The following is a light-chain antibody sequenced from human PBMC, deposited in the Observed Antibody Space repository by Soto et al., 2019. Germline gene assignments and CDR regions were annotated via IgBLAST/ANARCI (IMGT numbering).Light chain of an antibody. V-gene: IGLV1-47*01. CDR3: AAWDDSLRRV. J-gene: IGLJ2*01. CDR1: SSNIGSNY. CDR2: RSD. Sequence: QSVLTQPPSASGTPGQRVTISCSGSSSNIGSNYVYWYQQLPGTAAKLLIYRSDQRPSGVPDPFSGSKSATSASLAISGLRYEDEDDYYCAAWDDSLRRVFGGGTKLTVL.